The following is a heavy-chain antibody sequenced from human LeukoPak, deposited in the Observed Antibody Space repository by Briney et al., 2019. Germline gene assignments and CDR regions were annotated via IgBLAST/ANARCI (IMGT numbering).Heavy chain of an antibody. V-gene: IGHV3-20*01. CDR3: AGGIGTQQHYTDNEVFDY. J-gene: IGHJ4*02. CDR2: INWNGGST. D-gene: IGHD3-3*01. Sequence: GGSLRLSCAASGFTFDDYGMSWVRQAPGKGLEWVSGINWNGGSTGYADSVKGRFTISRDNAKNSLYLQMNSLRAEDTALYHCAGGIGTQQHYTDNEVFDYWGQGTLVTVSS. CDR1: GFTFDDYG.